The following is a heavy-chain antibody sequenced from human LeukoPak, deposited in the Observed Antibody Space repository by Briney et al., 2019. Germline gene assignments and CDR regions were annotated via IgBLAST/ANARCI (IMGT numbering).Heavy chain of an antibody. V-gene: IGHV3-23*01. CDR3: AKDSWLGEQLVTDV. J-gene: IGHJ6*02. CDR2: VSGSGANT. CDR1: GFTFTSYA. Sequence: GGSLRLSCAASGFTFTSYAINWVRQAPGKGLEWVSAVSGSGANTYYADSVKGRFTISRDNSKNTLYLQMNSLRAEDTAVYYCAKDSWLGEQLVTDVWGQGTTVTVSS. D-gene: IGHD6-6*01.